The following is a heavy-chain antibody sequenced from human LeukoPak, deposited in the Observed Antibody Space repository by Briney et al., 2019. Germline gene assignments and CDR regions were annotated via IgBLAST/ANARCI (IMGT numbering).Heavy chain of an antibody. Sequence: PGGSLRLSCAASGFTFSSYWMSWVRQAPGKGLEWVANIKQDGSEKYSVDSVKGRFTISRDNAKNSLYLQMNSLRAEDTAVYYCARDYDYSDYNYYGMDVWGQGTTVTVSS. V-gene: IGHV3-7*03. CDR2: IKQDGSEK. CDR1: GFTFSSYW. CDR3: ARDYDYSDYNYYGMDV. J-gene: IGHJ6*02. D-gene: IGHD4-11*01.